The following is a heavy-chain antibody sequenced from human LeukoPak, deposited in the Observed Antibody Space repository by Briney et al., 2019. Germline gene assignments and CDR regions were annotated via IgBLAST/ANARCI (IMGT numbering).Heavy chain of an antibody. Sequence: SETLSLTCTVSGGSISSSSYYWGWIRQPPGKGLEWIGSIYYSGSTYYNPSLKSRVTISVDTSKNQFSLKLSSVIAADTAVYYRARRNAAYYFDYWGQGTLVTVSS. D-gene: IGHD6-25*01. CDR1: GGSISSSSYY. CDR3: ARRNAAYYFDY. CDR2: IYYSGST. V-gene: IGHV4-39*01. J-gene: IGHJ4*02.